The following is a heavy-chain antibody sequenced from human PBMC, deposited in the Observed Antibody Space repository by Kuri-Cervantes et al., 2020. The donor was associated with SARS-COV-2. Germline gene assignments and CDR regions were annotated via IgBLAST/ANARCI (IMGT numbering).Heavy chain of an antibody. D-gene: IGHD6-6*01. Sequence: SETLSLTCAVCGGSFSGYYWSWIRQPPGKGLEWIGEINHSGSTNYNPSLKSRVTISVDTSKNQFSLKLSSVTAADTAVYYCARGPRWSIAASFDYWGQGTLVTVSS. CDR3: ARGPRWSIAASFDY. CDR2: INHSGST. CDR1: GGSFSGYY. J-gene: IGHJ4*02. V-gene: IGHV4-34*01.